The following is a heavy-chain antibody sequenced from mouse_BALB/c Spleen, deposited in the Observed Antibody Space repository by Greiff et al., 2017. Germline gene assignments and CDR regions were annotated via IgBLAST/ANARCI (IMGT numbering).Heavy chain of an antibody. CDR2: INSNGGST. J-gene: IGHJ4*01. V-gene: IGHV5-6-3*01. CDR3: ARDGGYGAMDY. D-gene: IGHD2-2*01. Sequence: VQLKESGGGLVQPGGSLKLSCAASGFTFSSYGMSWVRQTPDKRLELVATINSNGGSTYYPDSVKGRFTISRDNAKNTLYLQMSSLKSEDTAMYYCARDGGYGAMDYWGQGTSVTVSS. CDR1: GFTFSSYG.